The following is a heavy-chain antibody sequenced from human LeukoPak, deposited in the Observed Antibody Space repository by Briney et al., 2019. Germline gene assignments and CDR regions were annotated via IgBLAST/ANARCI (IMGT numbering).Heavy chain of an antibody. J-gene: IGHJ5*02. D-gene: IGHD3-10*01. V-gene: IGHV5-51*01. CDR2: IYPADSDT. CDR1: GSRFTSYW. Sequence: GESLKISCKGSGSRFTSYWIGWVRQLPGKGLERMGIIYPADSDTRYSPSFQGQVPISADKSISTAYLQWSSLKASDTAMYYCARLGFGELLSNNWFDPWGQGTLVTVSS. CDR3: ARLGFGELLSNNWFDP.